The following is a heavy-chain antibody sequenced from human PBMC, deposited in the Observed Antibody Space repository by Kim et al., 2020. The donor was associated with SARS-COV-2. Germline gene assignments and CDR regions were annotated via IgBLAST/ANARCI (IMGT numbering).Heavy chain of an antibody. D-gene: IGHD3-3*01. Sequence: SETLSLTCAVYGGSISSSNWWSWVRQPPGKGLEWIGEIYHSGSTNYNPSLKSRVTISVDKSKNQFSLKLSSVTAADTAVYYCARAPTYDFWSGYYGGAYYFDYWGQGTLVTVSS. CDR3: ARAPTYDFWSGYYGGAYYFDY. CDR1: GGSISSSNW. CDR2: IYHSGST. V-gene: IGHV4-4*02. J-gene: IGHJ4*02.